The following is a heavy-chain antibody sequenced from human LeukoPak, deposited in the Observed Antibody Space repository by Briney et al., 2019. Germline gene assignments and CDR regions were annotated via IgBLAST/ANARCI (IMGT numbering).Heavy chain of an antibody. CDR1: GYSFTSYW. J-gene: IGHJ6*02. V-gene: IGHV5-51*01. CDR2: IYPGDSDT. Sequence: GESLKISCKGSGYSFTSYWIGWVRQMPGKGLEWMGIIYPGDSDTRYSPSFQGQVTISADKSISTAYLQWSSLKASDTAMYYCARLSGFAYSSGWGSGMDVWGQGTTVTVSS. D-gene: IGHD6-19*01. CDR3: ARLSGFAYSSGWGSGMDV.